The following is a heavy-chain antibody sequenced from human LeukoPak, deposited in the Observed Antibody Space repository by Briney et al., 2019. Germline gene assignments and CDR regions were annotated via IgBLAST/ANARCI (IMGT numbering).Heavy chain of an antibody. D-gene: IGHD2-15*01. CDR2: IFHTGST. CDR1: GGSISSYY. J-gene: IGHJ4*02. Sequence: SETLSLTCNVSGGSISSYYWSWIRQPPGKGLEWIGYIFHTGSTNYSPSLKSRVTISVDTSKNQFSLKLSSVTAADTAVYYCARRVVLAAIGLWGQGTLVTVSS. V-gene: IGHV4-59*12. CDR3: ARRVVLAAIGL.